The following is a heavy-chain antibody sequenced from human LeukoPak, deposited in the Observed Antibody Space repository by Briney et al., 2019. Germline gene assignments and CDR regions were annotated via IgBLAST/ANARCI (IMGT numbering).Heavy chain of an antibody. J-gene: IGHJ4*02. CDR2: INPNSGGT. D-gene: IGHD1-26*01. CDR1: GYTFTGYY. CDR3: ARAGGLDPGSGRHFDY. Sequence: ASVKVSCKASGYTFTGYYMHWVRQAPGQGLEWMGWINPNSGGTNYAQKFQGWVTMTRDTSISTAYMELSRLRSGDTAVYYCARAGGLDPGSGRHFDYWGQGTLATVSS. V-gene: IGHV1-2*04.